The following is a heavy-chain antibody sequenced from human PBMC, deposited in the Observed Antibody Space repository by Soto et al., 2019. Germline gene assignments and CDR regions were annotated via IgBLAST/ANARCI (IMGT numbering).Heavy chain of an antibody. D-gene: IGHD3-3*01. CDR3: AKGDSDFWSGYDY. CDR2: ISWDGGST. Sequence: GGSLRLSCVASGFTFDDYTMHWVRQAPGKGLEWVSLISWDGGSTYYADSVKGRFTISRDNSKNSLYLQMNSLRTEDTALYYCAKGDSDFWSGYDYWGQGTLVTVSS. J-gene: IGHJ4*02. CDR1: GFTFDDYT. V-gene: IGHV3-43*01.